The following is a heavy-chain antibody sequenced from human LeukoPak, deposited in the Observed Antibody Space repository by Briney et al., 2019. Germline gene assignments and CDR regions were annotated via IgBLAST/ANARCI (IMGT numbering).Heavy chain of an antibody. CDR3: ARRLPQLAKNDAFDI. CDR2: IYPGDSDT. J-gene: IGHJ3*02. V-gene: IGHV5-51*01. D-gene: IGHD6-13*01. Sequence: GESLKISCKGSGYSFTSYWIGWVRQMPGKGLEWMGIIYPGDSDTRYSPSFQGQVTISADKSISTAYLQWSSLKASDTAMYYCARRLPQLAKNDAFDIWGQGTMVTVSS. CDR1: GYSFTSYW.